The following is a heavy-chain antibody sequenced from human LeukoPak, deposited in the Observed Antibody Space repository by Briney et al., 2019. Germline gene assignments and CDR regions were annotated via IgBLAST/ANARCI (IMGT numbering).Heavy chain of an antibody. CDR2: ISGSGGNT. V-gene: IGHV3-23*01. Sequence: GESLRLSCAASGFTFSTYAMNWVRQAPGKGLEWVSIISGSGGNTFYADAVKGRFTISRDNSINTLYLQMNNLRDDDTAVYYCAKDPPCSGGTCYGYFESWGQGTLVTVPS. J-gene: IGHJ4*02. CDR1: GFTFSTYA. CDR3: AKDPPCSGGTCYGYFES. D-gene: IGHD2-15*01.